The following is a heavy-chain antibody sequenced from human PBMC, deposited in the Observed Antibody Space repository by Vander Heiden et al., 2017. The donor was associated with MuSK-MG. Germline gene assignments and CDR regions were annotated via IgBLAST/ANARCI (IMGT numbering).Heavy chain of an antibody. V-gene: IGHV3-23*01. D-gene: IGHD1-26*01. Sequence: EVQLLESGGALVQPGGSLRLSCAASGFTFISYAMSWVRQAPGKGLEWVSAISGSGSSTYYADSVKGRFTISRDNSKNTLYLQMNSLRAEDTAVYYCAKDREWELPFDAFDIWGQGTMVTVSS. CDR2: ISGSGSST. CDR3: AKDREWELPFDAFDI. J-gene: IGHJ3*02. CDR1: GFTFISYA.